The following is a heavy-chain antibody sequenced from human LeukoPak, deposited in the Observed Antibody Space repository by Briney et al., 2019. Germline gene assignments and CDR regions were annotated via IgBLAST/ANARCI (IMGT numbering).Heavy chain of an antibody. Sequence: SETLSLTCTVSGGSISSYYWSWIRQPPGKGLEWIGYIYYGGSTNYNPSLKSRVTISVDTSKNQFSLKLSSVTAADTAVYYCAREAQYSGYDYYYYMDVWGKGTTVTVSS. V-gene: IGHV4-59*01. CDR1: GGSISSYY. D-gene: IGHD5-12*01. J-gene: IGHJ6*03. CDR3: AREAQYSGYDYYYYMDV. CDR2: IYYGGST.